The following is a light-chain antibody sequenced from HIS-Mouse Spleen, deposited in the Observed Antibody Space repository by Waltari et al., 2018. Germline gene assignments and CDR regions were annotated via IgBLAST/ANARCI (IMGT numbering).Light chain of an antibody. CDR1: QSLLHSNGYNY. Sequence: DIVMTQSPLCLPVTPGEPASSSCRSSQSLLHSNGYNYLDWYLQKPGQSPQLLIYLGSNRASGVPDRFSGSGSGTDFTLKISRVEAEDVGVYYCMQALQTWTFGQGTKVEIK. CDR3: MQALQTWT. CDR2: LGS. J-gene: IGKJ1*01. V-gene: IGKV2-28*01.